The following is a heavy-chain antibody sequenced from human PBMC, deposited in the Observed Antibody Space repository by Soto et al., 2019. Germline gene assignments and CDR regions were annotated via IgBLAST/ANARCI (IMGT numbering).Heavy chain of an antibody. V-gene: IGHV3-48*01. D-gene: IGHD1-26*01. J-gene: IGHJ4*02. CDR1: GFTFSGYS. Sequence: GGSLRLSCAASGFTFSGYSVNWVRHAPGKGLEWVSYISSGSKTIYYAESVNGRFTVSSENARNSQYLQMNSLRAEAAAVYYSAREAILGARSFDYWGQGTLVTVSS. CDR3: AREAILGARSFDY. CDR2: ISSGSKTI.